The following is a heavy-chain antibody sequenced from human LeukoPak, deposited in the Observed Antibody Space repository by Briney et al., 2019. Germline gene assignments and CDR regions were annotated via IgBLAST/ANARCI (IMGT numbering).Heavy chain of an antibody. CDR3: AKVCSSSWLDY. J-gene: IGHJ4*02. D-gene: IGHD6-13*01. CDR2: ISGSGGST. CDR1: GFTFRSHG. V-gene: IGHV3-23*01. Sequence: GRTLRLSCAASGFTFRSHGMSWVRQAPGKGREGGTGISGSGGSTYYADSVKGRFNIPRDNSKNTLYLQMNSLRAEDTAVYYCAKVCSSSWLDYWGQGTLVTVSS.